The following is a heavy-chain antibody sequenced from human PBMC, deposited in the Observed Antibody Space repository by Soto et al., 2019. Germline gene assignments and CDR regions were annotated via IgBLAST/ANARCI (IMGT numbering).Heavy chain of an antibody. V-gene: IGHV4-39*01. J-gene: IGHJ4*02. D-gene: IGHD2-2*01. CDR3: ATKHCSTTSCPSDY. CDR1: GGSISGSTSY. CDR2: IYHSGST. Sequence: SETLSLTCTVSGGSISGSTSYWGWIRQPPGKGLEWIGSIYHSGSTYYSPSLKSRVTISADTSKNQFSLKLSSVTAADTAVYYCATKHCSTTSCPSDYWGEGALVTVSS.